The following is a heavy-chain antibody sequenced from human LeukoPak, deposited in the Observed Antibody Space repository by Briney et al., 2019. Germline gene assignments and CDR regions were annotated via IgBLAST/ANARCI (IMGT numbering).Heavy chain of an antibody. CDR3: ARSRRYYYDSSGLADAFDI. J-gene: IGHJ3*02. V-gene: IGHV1-2*04. CDR1: GYTFTGYY. CDR2: INPNSGGT. Sequence: GASVKVSCKASGYTFTGYYMHWVRQAPGQGLEWMGWINPNSGGTNYAQKFQGWVTMTRDTSISTAYMELSRLRSDDTAVYYCARSRRYYYDSSGLADAFDIWGQGTMVTVSS. D-gene: IGHD3-22*01.